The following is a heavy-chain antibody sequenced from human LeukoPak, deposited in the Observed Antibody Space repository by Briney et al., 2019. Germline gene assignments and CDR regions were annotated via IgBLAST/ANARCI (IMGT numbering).Heavy chain of an antibody. D-gene: IGHD5-24*01. V-gene: IGHV4-31*03. Sequence: PSETLSLTCTVSGGSISSGGYCWSWIRQHPGKGLEWIGYIYYSGSTYYNPSLKSRVTISVDTSKNQFSLKLSSVTAADTAVYYCAYGYMYYMDVWGKGTTVTVSS. CDR2: IYYSGST. CDR3: AYGYMYYMDV. CDR1: GGSISSGGYC. J-gene: IGHJ6*03.